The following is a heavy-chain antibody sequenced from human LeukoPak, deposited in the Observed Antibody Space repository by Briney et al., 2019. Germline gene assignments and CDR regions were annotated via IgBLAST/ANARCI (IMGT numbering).Heavy chain of an antibody. CDR1: GYTFTGYY. CDR3: ARLPMVRGVIRYFDY. J-gene: IGHJ4*02. V-gene: IGHV1-2*02. D-gene: IGHD3-10*01. Sequence: ASVKVSCKASGYTFTGYYMHWVRQAPGQGLEWMGWINPNGGGTNYAQKFQGRVTMTRDTSISTAYMELCRLRSDDTAVYYCARLPMVRGVIRYFDYWGQGTLVTVSS. CDR2: INPNGGGT.